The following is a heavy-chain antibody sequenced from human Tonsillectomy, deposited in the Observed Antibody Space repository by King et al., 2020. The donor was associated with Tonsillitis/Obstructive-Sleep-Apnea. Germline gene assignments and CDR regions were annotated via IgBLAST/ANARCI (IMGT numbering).Heavy chain of an antibody. V-gene: IGHV3-48*02. D-gene: IGHD2-2*02. CDR2: ISSTISTI. CDR3: ARTLGYCSSISCYITVGYFDL. CDR1: GFTFSSYS. J-gene: IGHJ2*01. Sequence: VQLVESGGGLVQPGGSLRLSCAASGFTFSSYSMNWGRQAPGKGLERVSSISSTISTIYYAEPVKGRFTISRDNANNSLFLQMNSLRDEDTAWYYCARTLGYCSSISCYITVGYFDLWGRGTLVTVSS.